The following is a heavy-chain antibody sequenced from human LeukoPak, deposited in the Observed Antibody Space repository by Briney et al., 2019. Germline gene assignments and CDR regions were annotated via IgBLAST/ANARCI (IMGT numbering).Heavy chain of an antibody. D-gene: IGHD3-16*02. Sequence: GGSLRLSCAASGFTFSTYWMSWVRQAPGKGLEWVSRINGDGTRTDYADSVKGLFTISRDNAKNTLYLQMNSLRAEDTAVYYCARATYDYVWGSYRYDFDFDYWGQGTLVTVSS. CDR3: ARATYDYVWGSYRYDFDFDY. V-gene: IGHV3-74*01. CDR2: INGDGTRT. CDR1: GFTFSTYW. J-gene: IGHJ4*02.